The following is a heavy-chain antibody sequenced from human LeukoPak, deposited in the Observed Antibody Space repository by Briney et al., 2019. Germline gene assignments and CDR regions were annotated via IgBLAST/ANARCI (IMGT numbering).Heavy chain of an antibody. J-gene: IGHJ5*02. CDR2: INHSGST. CDR3: ARHVGFITMVRGVINNNWFDP. D-gene: IGHD3-10*01. Sequence: SETLSLTCAVYGGSFSGYYWSWIRRSPGKGLEWIGEINHSGSTNYNPSLKSRVTISVDTSKNQFSLKLSSVTAADTAVYYCARHVGFITMVRGVINNNWFDPWGQGTLVTVSS. V-gene: IGHV4-34*01. CDR1: GGSFSGYY.